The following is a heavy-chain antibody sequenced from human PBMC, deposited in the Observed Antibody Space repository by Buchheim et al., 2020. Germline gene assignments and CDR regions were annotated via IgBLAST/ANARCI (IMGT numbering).Heavy chain of an antibody. CDR1: GYSFTSYW. V-gene: IGHV5-10-1*01. CDR3: ARGDGYNV. J-gene: IGHJ6*02. CDR2: IDPSASYT. D-gene: IGHD5-24*01. Sequence: EVQLVQSGAEVKKPGESLRISCKGSGYSFTSYWISWVRQTPGKGLEWMGRIDPSASYTNYSPSLKGHVTISADKSISPAYPQWSSLKASDTAMYYCARGDGYNVWGQGTT.